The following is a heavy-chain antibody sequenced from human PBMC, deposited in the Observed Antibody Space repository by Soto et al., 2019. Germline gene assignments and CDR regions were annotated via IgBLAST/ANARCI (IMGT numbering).Heavy chain of an antibody. CDR2: VHYSGTI. Sequence: QVQVQESGPGLVKPSQTLSLTCTVSGDSIINGIYYWTWIRQHPGKGLEWIGHVHYSGTIYYNPSRRRRVTMSEDTSKNQVPRELSSVTVADTAVYYCVRGAARYKCGFWGQGTLVTVSS. CDR3: VRGAARYKCGF. D-gene: IGHD2-2*02. CDR1: GDSIINGIYY. J-gene: IGHJ4*02. V-gene: IGHV4-31*03.